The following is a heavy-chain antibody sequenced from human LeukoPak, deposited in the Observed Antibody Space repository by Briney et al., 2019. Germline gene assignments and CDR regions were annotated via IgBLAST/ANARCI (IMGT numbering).Heavy chain of an antibody. V-gene: IGHV3-21*01. CDR2: ISSSSSYI. CDR3: ARAPETYDSSGYYHGCVDY. Sequence: GGSLRLSCAASGFTFSCYRMIWVRQAPGKGLEWVSSISSSSSYIYYADSVKGRFTISRDNAKNSLYLQMNSLRAEDTAVYYCARAPETYDSSGYYHGCVDYWGQGTLVTVSS. J-gene: IGHJ4*02. D-gene: IGHD3-22*01. CDR1: GFTFSCYR.